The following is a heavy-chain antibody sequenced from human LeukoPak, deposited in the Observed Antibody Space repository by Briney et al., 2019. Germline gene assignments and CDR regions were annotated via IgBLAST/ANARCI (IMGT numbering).Heavy chain of an antibody. CDR2: IKRKTDGGTT. D-gene: IGHD6-19*01. CDR1: GFTFRNAW. Sequence: GGPLRLSCAASGFTFRNAWMSWVRQAPGKGREWVGRIKRKTDGGTTDYAAPVKGRLTISRDDSKNTLYVQMNSLKTEDTAVYYCTTEGRIAVAYTVGAFDIWGQGTMVTVSS. CDR3: TTEGRIAVAYTVGAFDI. J-gene: IGHJ3*02. V-gene: IGHV3-15*01.